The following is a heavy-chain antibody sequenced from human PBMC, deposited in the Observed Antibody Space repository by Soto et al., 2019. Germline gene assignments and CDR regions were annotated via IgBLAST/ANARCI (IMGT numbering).Heavy chain of an antibody. Sequence: EVQLVESGGGLVKPGGSLRLSCAASGFTFSSYSMNWVRQAPGKGLEWVSSISSSSSYIYYADSVKGRFTISRDNAKNSLYLKMNSLRAEDTAVYYCARDLGYCSSTSCYGWTWGETYYYYYGMDVWGQGTTVTVSS. D-gene: IGHD2-2*01. J-gene: IGHJ6*02. CDR2: ISSSSSYI. V-gene: IGHV3-21*01. CDR1: GFTFSSYS. CDR3: ARDLGYCSSTSCYGWTWGETYYYYYGMDV.